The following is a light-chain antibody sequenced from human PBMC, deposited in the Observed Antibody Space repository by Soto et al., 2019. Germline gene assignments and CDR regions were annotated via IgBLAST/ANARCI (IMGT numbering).Light chain of an antibody. V-gene: IGKV1-39*01. CDR3: QQSYSTPPT. J-gene: IGKJ1*01. CDR2: AAS. Sequence: DIPMTQSSSSPSSSLGDRGTITCPASQSISSYLNWYQQKPGKAPKLLIYAASSLQSGVPSRFSGSGSGTDFTLTISSLQPEDFATYYCQQSYSTPPTFGQGTKV. CDR1: QSISSY.